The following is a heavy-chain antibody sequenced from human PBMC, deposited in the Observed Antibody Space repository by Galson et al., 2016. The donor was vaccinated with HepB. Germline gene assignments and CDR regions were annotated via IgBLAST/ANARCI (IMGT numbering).Heavy chain of an antibody. Sequence: SLRLSCAASGFAFSSFAMRWVRQAPGKGLEWVSAISRSGRSGYNTHYADSVKGRFTISRDDSRTTLFLQMSNLGVEDTAIYYCVAAGENWNPAFDSWGQGTLVTASS. CDR2: ISRSGRSGYNT. CDR1: GFAFSSFA. D-gene: IGHD1-1*01. CDR3: VAAGENWNPAFDS. J-gene: IGHJ4*02. V-gene: IGHV3-23*01.